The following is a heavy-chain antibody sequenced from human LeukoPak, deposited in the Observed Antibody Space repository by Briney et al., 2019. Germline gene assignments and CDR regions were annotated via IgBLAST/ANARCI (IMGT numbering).Heavy chain of an antibody. CDR2: IRYDGSNK. CDR1: GFTFSSYS. Sequence: GGSLRLSCAASGFTFSSYSMNWVRQAPGKGLEWVAFIRYDGSNKYYADSVKGRFTISRDNSKNTLYLQMNSLRAEDTAVYYCAKDLRGYYYYMDVWGKGTTVTISS. D-gene: IGHD5/OR15-5a*01. CDR3: AKDLRGYYYYMDV. J-gene: IGHJ6*03. V-gene: IGHV3-30*02.